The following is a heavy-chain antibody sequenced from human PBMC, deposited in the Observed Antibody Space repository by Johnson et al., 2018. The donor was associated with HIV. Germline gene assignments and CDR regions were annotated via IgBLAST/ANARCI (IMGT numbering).Heavy chain of an antibody. Sequence: VQLVESGGGVVQPGGSLRLSCAASGFTFSKYGMQWVRQAPGKGLEWVSYISSSGSTMYYADSVKGRFTISRDNAKNSLYLQMNSLRAEYTAVYYCARNGLIPAAKGVAFDSWGHGTTVTVSS. CDR2: ISSSGSTM. D-gene: IGHD2-2*01. J-gene: IGHJ3*02. CDR3: ARNGLIPAAKGVAFDS. V-gene: IGHV3-48*04. CDR1: GFTFSKYG.